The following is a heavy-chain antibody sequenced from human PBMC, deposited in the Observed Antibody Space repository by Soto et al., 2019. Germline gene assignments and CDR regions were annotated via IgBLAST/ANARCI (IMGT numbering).Heavy chain of an antibody. D-gene: IGHD2-21*01. V-gene: IGHV5-10-1*01. CDR3: AGRNINHPIWSGMDV. CDR1: GYSFTSYW. Sequence: GESLKISCKGSGYSFTSYWISWVRQMPGKGLEWLGRIDPSDSYTNYSPSFQGHVTISADKSICTAYLQWSSLQASDTAMHYCAGRNINHPIWSGMDVWGQGTTVTVSS. CDR2: IDPSDSYT. J-gene: IGHJ6*02.